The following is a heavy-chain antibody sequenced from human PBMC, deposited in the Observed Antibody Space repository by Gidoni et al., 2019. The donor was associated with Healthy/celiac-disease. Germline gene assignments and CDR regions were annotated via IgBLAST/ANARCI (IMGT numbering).Heavy chain of an antibody. V-gene: IGHV3-73*01. CDR2: IRSKANSYAT. D-gene: IGHD6-13*01. Sequence: EVQLVESGGGLVQPGGSLKLSCAASGFTFSGSAMHWVRQASGKGLEWVGRIRSKANSYATAYAASVKGRFTISRDDSKNTAYLQMNSLKTEDTAVYYCTRQGLAAAGGYYYYGMDVWGQGTTVTVSS. CDR3: TRQGLAAAGGYYYYGMDV. CDR1: GFTFSGSA. J-gene: IGHJ6*02.